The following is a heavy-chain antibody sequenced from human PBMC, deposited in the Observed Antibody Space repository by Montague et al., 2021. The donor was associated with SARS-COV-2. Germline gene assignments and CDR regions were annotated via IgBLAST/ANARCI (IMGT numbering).Heavy chain of an antibody. CDR2: IYGGGTYI. CDR3: ARGPVSDAFGV. CDR1: GFTFSNYA. D-gene: IGHD1-14*01. Sequence: SLRLSCAVSGFTFSNYAMSWVRQAPGKGLEWVSFIYGGGTYIYYADSVKGRFTISRDDSENALYLQMSSLRAEDTAVYYCARGPVSDAFGVWGQGTMVTVSP. J-gene: IGHJ3*01. V-gene: IGHV3-23*03.